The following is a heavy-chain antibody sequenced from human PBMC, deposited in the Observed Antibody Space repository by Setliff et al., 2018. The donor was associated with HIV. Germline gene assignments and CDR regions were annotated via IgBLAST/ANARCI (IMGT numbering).Heavy chain of an antibody. CDR3: ATLDQDFHSSAFDTFDI. CDR2: INPDSGDT. Sequence: GASVKVSCKASGYTFSGYYLHWVRRAPGQGLEWLGWINPDSGDTNYAQKFQGRLTMTRDTSINTAYMELSRLRSDDTAVYYCATLDQDFHSSAFDTFDIWGQGIMVTVSS. CDR1: GYTFSGYY. D-gene: IGHD3-22*01. V-gene: IGHV1-2*02. J-gene: IGHJ3*02.